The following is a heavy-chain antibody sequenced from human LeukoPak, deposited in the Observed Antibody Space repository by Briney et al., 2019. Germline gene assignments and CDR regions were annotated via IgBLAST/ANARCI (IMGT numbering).Heavy chain of an antibody. CDR2: IIPIFGTA. J-gene: IGHJ4*02. CDR1: GGTFSSYA. CDR3: ARATYSSGWFHLQYFDY. D-gene: IGHD6-19*01. Sequence: ASVKVSCKASGGTFSSYATSWVRQAPGQGLEWMGGIIPIFGTANYAQKFQGRVTITADESTSTAYMELSSLRSEDTAVYYCARATYSSGWFHLQYFDYWGQGTLVTVSS. V-gene: IGHV1-69*13.